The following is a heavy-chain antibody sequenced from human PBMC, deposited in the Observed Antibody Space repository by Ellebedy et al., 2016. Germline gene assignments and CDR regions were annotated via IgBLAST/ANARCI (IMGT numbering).Heavy chain of an antibody. J-gene: IGHJ4*02. V-gene: IGHV3-23*01. CDR1: GFTFSSFT. CDR2: ISGSGGST. Sequence: GEFLKISXAASGFTFSSFTMTWVRQAPGKGLEWVSSISGSGGSTYYADSVKGRFTISRDNSKSTLYLQMNSLRAEDTAVYYCAKLTPNWGQGTLVTVSS. CDR3: AKLTPN.